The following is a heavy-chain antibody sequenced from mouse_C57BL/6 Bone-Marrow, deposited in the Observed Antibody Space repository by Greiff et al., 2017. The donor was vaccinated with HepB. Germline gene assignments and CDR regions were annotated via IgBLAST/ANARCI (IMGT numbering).Heavy chain of an antibody. CDR2: ISSGSSTI. CDR1: GFTFSDYG. D-gene: IGHD1-1*01. CDR3: ARGGYYYGREVWAMDY. Sequence: EVHLVESGGGLVKPGGSLKLSCAASGFTFSDYGMHWVRQAPEKGLEWVAYISSGSSTIYYADTVKGRFTISRDNAKNTLFLQMTSLRSEDTAMYYCARGGYYYGREVWAMDYWGQGTSVTVSS. J-gene: IGHJ4*01. V-gene: IGHV5-17*01.